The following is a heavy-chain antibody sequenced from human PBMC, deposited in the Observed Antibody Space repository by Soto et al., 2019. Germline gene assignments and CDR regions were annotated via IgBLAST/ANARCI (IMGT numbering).Heavy chain of an antibody. J-gene: IGHJ6*02. CDR1: GFTFSSYG. CDR3: AKDADYGGNPITPVYYYYYYGMDV. CDR2: ISYDGSNK. V-gene: IGHV3-30*18. D-gene: IGHD4-17*01. Sequence: GGSLRLSCAASGFTFSSYGMHWVRQAPGKGLEWVAVISYDGSNKYYADSVKGRFTISRDNSKNTPYLQMNSLRAEDTAVYYCAKDADYGGNPITPVYYYYYYGMDVWGQGTTVTVSS.